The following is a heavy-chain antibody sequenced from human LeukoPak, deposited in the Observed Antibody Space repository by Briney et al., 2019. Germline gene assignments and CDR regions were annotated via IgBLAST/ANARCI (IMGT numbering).Heavy chain of an antibody. Sequence: GGSLRLSCAASGFTFSSHWMHWVRQAPGKGLVWVSRIKDDGSHTNYADSVKGRFTISRDNAKNTLSLQMNSLRAEDTAVYYCARDTIFDYWGQGTLVTVSS. D-gene: IGHD2-2*01. CDR1: GFTFSSHW. J-gene: IGHJ4*02. V-gene: IGHV3-74*01. CDR2: IKDDGSHT. CDR3: ARDTIFDY.